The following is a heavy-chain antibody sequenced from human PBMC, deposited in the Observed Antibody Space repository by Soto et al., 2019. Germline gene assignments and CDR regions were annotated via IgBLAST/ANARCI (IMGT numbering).Heavy chain of an antibody. CDR2: IFHAGST. V-gene: IGHV4-4*02. Sequence: QVQLQESGPGLVRPSGTLSLTCTVSGGSITNTNWWSWVRQPPGKGLEWLGAIFHAGSTNYNPSLKSRITMSADKSENRFSLNLTSVTAAVTAVYYWARTHQHCSATTCYEFYFDYWGQGTLVTVSS. CDR1: GGSITNTNW. CDR3: ARTHQHCSATTCYEFYFDY. J-gene: IGHJ4*02. D-gene: IGHD2-2*01.